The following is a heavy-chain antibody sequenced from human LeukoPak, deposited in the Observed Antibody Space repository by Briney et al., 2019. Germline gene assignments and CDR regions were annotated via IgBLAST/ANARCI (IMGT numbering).Heavy chain of an antibody. V-gene: IGHV3-48*01. Sequence: GGSRRLSCAASGFTFSSYSMNWVRQAPGKGLEWVSYISSSSSTIYYADSVKGRFTISRDNAKNSLYLQMNSLRAEDTAVYYCARAFDYGTFNYYYYMDVWGKGTTVTVSS. D-gene: IGHD4-17*01. J-gene: IGHJ6*03. CDR3: ARAFDYGTFNYYYYMDV. CDR2: ISSSSSTI. CDR1: GFTFSSYS.